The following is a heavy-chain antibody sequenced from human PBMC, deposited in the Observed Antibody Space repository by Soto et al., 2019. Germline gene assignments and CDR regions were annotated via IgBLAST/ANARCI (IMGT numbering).Heavy chain of an antibody. CDR1: GGTFSSYT. Sequence: SVKVSCKASGGTFSSYTISWVRQAPGQGLEWMGRIIPILGIANYAQKFQGRVTITADKSTSTAYMELSSLRSEDTAVYYCARERGYSGYDLDYWGQGTLVTVSS. CDR2: IIPILGIA. J-gene: IGHJ4*02. CDR3: ARERGYSGYDLDY. D-gene: IGHD5-12*01. V-gene: IGHV1-69*04.